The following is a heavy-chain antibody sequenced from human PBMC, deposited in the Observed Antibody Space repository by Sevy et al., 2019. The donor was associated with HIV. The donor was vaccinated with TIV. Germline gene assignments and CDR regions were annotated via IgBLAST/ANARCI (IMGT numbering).Heavy chain of an antibody. CDR3: AKDRGVYCSSTSCFFLGYYDY. Sequence: GGSLRLSCAASGFTFSSYAMSWVRQAPGKGLEWVSAISGSGGSTYYADSVKGRFTISRDNSKNTLNLQMNSLRAEDTAVYYCAKDRGVYCSSTSCFFLGYYDYWGQGTLVTVSS. V-gene: IGHV3-23*01. CDR2: ISGSGGST. D-gene: IGHD2-2*01. CDR1: GFTFSSYA. J-gene: IGHJ4*02.